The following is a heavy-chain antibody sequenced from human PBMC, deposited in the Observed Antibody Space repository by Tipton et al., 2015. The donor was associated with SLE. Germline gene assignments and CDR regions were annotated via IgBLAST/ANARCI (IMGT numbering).Heavy chain of an antibody. CDR1: GYSISTGFY. D-gene: IGHD3-16*01. CDR3: ATRYYDYIWGGSRKYFFDY. J-gene: IGHJ4*02. CDR2: VSPSGDT. Sequence: TLSLTCTVSGYSISTGFYWGWIRQPPGKGLDWIGHVSPSGDTNYNPSLESRVTISRDTPNNQFSLKLNSVTAADAAIYYCATRYYDYIWGGSRKYFFDYWGQGALVTVSP. V-gene: IGHV4-38-2*02.